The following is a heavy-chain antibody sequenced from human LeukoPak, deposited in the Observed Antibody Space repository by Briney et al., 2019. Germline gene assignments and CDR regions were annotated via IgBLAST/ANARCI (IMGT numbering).Heavy chain of an antibody. CDR3: ARDNIVMVAATKAYYFDY. V-gene: IGHV4-38-2*02. J-gene: IGHJ4*02. Sequence: PSETLSLTCTVSGYSISSGYYWGWIRQPPGKGLEWIGSIYHSGSTYYNPSLKSRVTISVDTSKNQFSLKLSSVTAADTAVYYCARDNIVMVAATKAYYFDYWGQGTLVTVSS. CDR2: IYHSGST. CDR1: GYSISSGYY. D-gene: IGHD2-15*01.